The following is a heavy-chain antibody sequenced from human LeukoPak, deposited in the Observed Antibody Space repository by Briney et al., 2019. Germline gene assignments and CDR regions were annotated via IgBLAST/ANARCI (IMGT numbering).Heavy chain of an antibody. D-gene: IGHD1-26*01. CDR2: IIPIFGTA. CDR3: ARERESGSYRYFDY. CDR1: GGTFSSYA. J-gene: IGHJ4*02. V-gene: IGHV1-69*01. Sequence: RASVKVSCKASGGTFSSYAISWVRQAPGQGLEWMGGIIPIFGTANYAQKFQGRVTITADESTSTAYMEQSSLRSEDTAVYYCARERESGSYRYFDYWGQGTLVTVSS.